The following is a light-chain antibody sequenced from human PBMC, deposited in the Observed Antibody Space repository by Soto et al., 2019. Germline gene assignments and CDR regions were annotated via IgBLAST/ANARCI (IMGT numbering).Light chain of an antibody. CDR3: QQYGSSVYT. Sequence: EIVLTQSPGTLSLSPGERATLSCRASQSFSSSYLAWYQQKPGQAPRLLIYGASSSATGIPDRFSGSGSGTDFTLTISRLEPEDCAVYYCQQYGSSVYTFGQGTKLEIK. CDR2: GAS. J-gene: IGKJ2*01. CDR1: QSFSSSY. V-gene: IGKV3-20*01.